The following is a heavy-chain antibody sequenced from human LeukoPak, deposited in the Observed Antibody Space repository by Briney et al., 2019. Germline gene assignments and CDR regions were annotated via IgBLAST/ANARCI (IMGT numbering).Heavy chain of an antibody. CDR2: ISSGSIHI. CDR1: GFSFSSYS. D-gene: IGHD3-22*01. J-gene: IGHJ2*01. V-gene: IGHV3-21*01. Sequence: GGSLILSCAASGFSFSSYSMNWVRQAPGKGLEWVSSISSGSIHIYYADSVQGRFTISKDNAKSSLYLQMNGLRAEDTAMYYCTTTPGGDTTGYYPWYFDLWGRGTLVTVSS. CDR3: TTTPGGDTTGYYPWYFDL.